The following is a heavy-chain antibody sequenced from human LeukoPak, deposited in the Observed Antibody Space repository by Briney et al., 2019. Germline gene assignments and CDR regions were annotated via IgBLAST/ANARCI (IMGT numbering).Heavy chain of an antibody. CDR3: ARDRGDIVVVVAAEFDP. CDR1: GGSISSYY. V-gene: IGHV4-59*01. J-gene: IGHJ5*02. D-gene: IGHD2-15*01. Sequence: SETLSLTCTVSGGSISSYYWSWIRQPPGKGLEWIAYISYSGSTNYNPSLKSRVTISVDTSKNQFSLKLSSVTAADTAVYYCARDRGDIVVVVAAEFDPWGQGTLVTVSS. CDR2: ISYSGST.